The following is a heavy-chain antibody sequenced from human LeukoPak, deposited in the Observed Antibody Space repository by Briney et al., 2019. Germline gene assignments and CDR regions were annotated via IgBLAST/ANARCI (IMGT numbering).Heavy chain of an antibody. J-gene: IGHJ4*02. Sequence: SETLSLTCTVSGGSISSYYWSWIRQPAGKGLEWIGRIYTSGSTNYNPSLKSRVTMSVDTSKNQFSLKLSSVTAADTAVYYCARDSRDYVWVSYRSDYFDYWGQGTLVTVSS. D-gene: IGHD3-16*02. V-gene: IGHV4-4*07. CDR2: IYTSGST. CDR3: ARDSRDYVWVSYRSDYFDY. CDR1: GGSISSYY.